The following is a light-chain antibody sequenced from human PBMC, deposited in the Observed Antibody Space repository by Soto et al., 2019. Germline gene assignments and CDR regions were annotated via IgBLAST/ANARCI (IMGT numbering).Light chain of an antibody. CDR1: QTISSSF. CDR3: HQFGSSPLDT. CDR2: RAS. V-gene: IGKV3-20*01. J-gene: IGKJ3*01. Sequence: EIVLTQSPGTLSLSPGERATLSCRASQTISSSFLAWYQQKPGQAPRLLIYRASRRAPGIPDRFSGSGSCTDFTLTIRRLEPEDFAVYYCHQFGSSPLDTFGPGTKVEIK.